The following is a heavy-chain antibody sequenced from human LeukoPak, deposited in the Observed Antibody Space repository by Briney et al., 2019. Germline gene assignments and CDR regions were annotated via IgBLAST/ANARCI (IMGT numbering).Heavy chain of an antibody. Sequence: ASVKVSCKASGYTFTSYAMHWVRQAPGQRLEWMGWINAGNGNTKYSQKFQGRVTITRDTSASTAYMELRSLRSDDTAVYYCARVHETGTSNDYWGQGTLVTVSS. CDR2: INAGNGNT. V-gene: IGHV1-3*01. CDR3: ARVHETGTSNDY. J-gene: IGHJ4*02. D-gene: IGHD7-27*01. CDR1: GYTFTSYA.